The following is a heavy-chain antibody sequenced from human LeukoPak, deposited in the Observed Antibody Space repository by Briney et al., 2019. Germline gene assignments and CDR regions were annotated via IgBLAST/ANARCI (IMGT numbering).Heavy chain of an antibody. Sequence: ASVTVSCKVSGYTLTELSMHWVRQAPGKGLEWMGGFDPEDGETIYAQKFQGRVTMTEDTSTDTAYMELSSLRSEDTAVYYCAVLEIYSGSPQYYFDYWGQGTLVTVSS. D-gene: IGHD1-26*01. J-gene: IGHJ4*02. CDR3: AVLEIYSGSPQYYFDY. CDR2: FDPEDGET. CDR1: GYTLTELS. V-gene: IGHV1-24*01.